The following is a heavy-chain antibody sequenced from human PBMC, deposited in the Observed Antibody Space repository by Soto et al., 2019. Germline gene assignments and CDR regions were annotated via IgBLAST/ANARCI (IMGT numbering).Heavy chain of an antibody. CDR3: AIGSLGTAMAESWFDP. D-gene: IGHD5-18*01. V-gene: IGHV1-69*13. CDR2: IIPIFGTA. CDR1: GGTFSSYA. Sequence: SVKVSCKASGGTFSSYAISWVRQAPGQGLEWMGGIIPIFGTANYAQKFQGRVTITADESTSTAYMELSSLRSEDTAVYYCAIGSLGTAMAESWFDPWGQGTLVTVSS. J-gene: IGHJ5*02.